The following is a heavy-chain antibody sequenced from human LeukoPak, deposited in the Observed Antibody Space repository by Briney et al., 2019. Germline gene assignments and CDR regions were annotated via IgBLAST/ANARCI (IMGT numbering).Heavy chain of an antibody. CDR3: AREVAGRAFDT. J-gene: IGHJ3*02. CDR1: GFTFSSYG. V-gene: IGHV3-30*03. Sequence: GGSLRLSCAASGFTFSSYGIHWVRQAPGKGLEWVSFISYDGSNKYYADSVKGRFTISRDNSKNTLYLQMNSLRAEDTAVYYCAREVAGRAFDTWGQGTMVTVSS. D-gene: IGHD6-19*01. CDR2: ISYDGSNK.